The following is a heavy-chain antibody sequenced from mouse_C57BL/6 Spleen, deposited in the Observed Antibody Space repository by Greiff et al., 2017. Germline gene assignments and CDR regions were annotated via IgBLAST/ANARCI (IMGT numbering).Heavy chain of an antibody. CDR3: ARDGSGAMDY. V-gene: IGHV1-4*01. Sequence: VKLMESGAELARPGASVKMSCKASGYTFTSYTMHWVKQRPGQGLEWIGYINPSSGYTKYNQKFKDKATLTADKSSSTAYMQLSSLTSEDSAVYYCARDGSGAMDYWGQGTSVTVSS. J-gene: IGHJ4*01. D-gene: IGHD1-1*01. CDR2: INPSSGYT. CDR1: GYTFTSYT.